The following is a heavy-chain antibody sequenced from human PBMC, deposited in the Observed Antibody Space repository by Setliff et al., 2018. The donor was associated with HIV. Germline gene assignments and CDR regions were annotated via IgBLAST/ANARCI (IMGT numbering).Heavy chain of an antibody. Sequence: GGSLRLSCAASGFTFSTYSMNWVRQAPGTGLEWVSYISGTSGTMYYADSVKGRFTISRDNAKNSLYLQMNSLRVEDTAVYYCARARLNYGVELLDAFDIWGQGTMVTVSS. D-gene: IGHD4-17*01. CDR1: GFTFSTYS. CDR3: ARARLNYGVELLDAFDI. V-gene: IGHV3-48*01. CDR2: ISGTSGTM. J-gene: IGHJ3*02.